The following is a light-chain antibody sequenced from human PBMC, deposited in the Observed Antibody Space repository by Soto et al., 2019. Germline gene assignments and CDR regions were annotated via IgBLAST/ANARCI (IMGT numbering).Light chain of an antibody. Sequence: EVVLTQSPDTLSLSPGETATLSCRASQSVDRYLAWYQQKLGQAPRLLIYEAYTRATGVAARFTGSGSATDFSLTIASLDPEDFAVYYCQQRAKWPSTFGPGTEVE. CDR2: EAY. CDR1: QSVDRY. CDR3: QQRAKWPST. V-gene: IGKV3-11*01. J-gene: IGKJ2*02.